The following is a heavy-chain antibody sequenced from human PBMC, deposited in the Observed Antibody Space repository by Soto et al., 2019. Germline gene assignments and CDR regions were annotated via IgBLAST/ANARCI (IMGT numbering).Heavy chain of an antibody. Sequence: QVQLVQSGAEVKRPGSSVKVSCKASGGIFSSYAISWLRQAPGQGLEWMGAVIPVLGQAYYAQALQDRVTITADESTRTADMEVSSLTSEDTAVYVGARVGGVGAPPGADYWGQGTLVTVYS. J-gene: IGHJ4*02. CDR2: VIPVLGQA. V-gene: IGHV1-69*01. CDR3: ARVGGVGAPPGADY. CDR1: GGIFSSYA. D-gene: IGHD1-26*01.